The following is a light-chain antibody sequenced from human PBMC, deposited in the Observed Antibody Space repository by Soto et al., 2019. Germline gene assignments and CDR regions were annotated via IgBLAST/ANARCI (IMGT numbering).Light chain of an antibody. CDR1: SSDVGAYNY. J-gene: IGLJ3*02. CDR3: SSFASSNTWV. Sequence: QSALTQPPSASGSPGQSVTISCTGTSSDVGAYNYVSWYQQHAGKARKLVIYEVTTRPSGFPARFSGSKSANMASLTVSGLQAEDEADYYCSSFASSNTWVFGGGTKLTVL. CDR2: EVT. V-gene: IGLV2-8*01.